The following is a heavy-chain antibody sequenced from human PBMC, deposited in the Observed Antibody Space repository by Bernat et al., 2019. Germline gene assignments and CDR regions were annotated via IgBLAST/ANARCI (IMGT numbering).Heavy chain of an antibody. CDR2: ISSSGSTI. D-gene: IGHD3-10*01. CDR1: GFTFSSYE. V-gene: IGHV3-48*03. CDR3: ARHVLLWFRGAGAMDV. Sequence: EVQLVESGGGLVQPGGSLRLSCAASGFTFSSYEMNWVRQAPGKGLEWVSYISSSGSTIYYADSVKGRFTISRDNAKNSLYLQMNSLRAEDTAVYYCARHVLLWFRGAGAMDVWGKGTTVTVSS. J-gene: IGHJ6*03.